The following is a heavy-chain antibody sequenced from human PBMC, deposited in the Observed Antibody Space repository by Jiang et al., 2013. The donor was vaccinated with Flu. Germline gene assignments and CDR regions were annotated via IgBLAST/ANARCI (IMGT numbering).Heavy chain of an antibody. V-gene: IGHV2-5*01. J-gene: IGHJ4*02. Sequence: RYSPSLKSRLTITKDTSKNQVVLTMTNMDPVDTATYYCARSDHHDMIPRDWGQGTLVTVSS. CDR3: ARSDHHDMIPRD. D-gene: IGHD3-22*01.